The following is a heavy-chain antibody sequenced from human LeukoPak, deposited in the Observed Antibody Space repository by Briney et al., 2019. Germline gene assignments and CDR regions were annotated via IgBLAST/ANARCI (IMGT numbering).Heavy chain of an antibody. J-gene: IGHJ5*02. CDR1: GGSISSYY. D-gene: IGHD6-13*01. V-gene: IGHV4-59*01. Sequence: PSETLSLTCTVSGGSISSYYWSWIRQPAGKGLEWIGYIYYSGSTNYNPSLKSRVTISVDTSKNQFSLKLSSVTAADTAVYYCAREGYSSSWYSQGWFDPWGQGTLVTVSS. CDR3: AREGYSSSWYSQGWFDP. CDR2: IYYSGST.